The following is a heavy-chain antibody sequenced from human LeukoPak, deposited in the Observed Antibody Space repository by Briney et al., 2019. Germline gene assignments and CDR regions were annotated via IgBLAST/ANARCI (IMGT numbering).Heavy chain of an antibody. Sequence: ASVKVSCKASGNTFTNYFMHWVRQAPGQGLEWMGIINPSGGSTSYAQKFQGRVTMTRDTSTSTLYMELSSLRSEDTAVYYCARAGLLVGGFDYWGQGTLVTVSS. CDR2: INPSGGST. V-gene: IGHV1-46*01. D-gene: IGHD2-21*02. CDR1: GNTFTNYF. CDR3: ARAGLLVGGFDY. J-gene: IGHJ4*02.